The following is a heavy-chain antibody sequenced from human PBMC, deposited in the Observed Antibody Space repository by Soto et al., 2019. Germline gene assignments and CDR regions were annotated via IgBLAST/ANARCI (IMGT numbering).Heavy chain of an antibody. CDR1: GYTFTSYG. V-gene: IGHV1-18*01. D-gene: IGHD3-10*01. J-gene: IGHJ6*03. CDR3: ARDLYGSGSYYLPYYYYYMDV. CDR2: ISAYNGNT. Sequence: GASVKVSCKASGYTFTSYGISWVRQAPGQGLEWMGWISAYNGNTNYAQKLQGRVTMTTDTSTSTAYMELRSLRSDDTAVYYCARDLYGSGSYYLPYYYYYMDVWGKGTTVTVSS.